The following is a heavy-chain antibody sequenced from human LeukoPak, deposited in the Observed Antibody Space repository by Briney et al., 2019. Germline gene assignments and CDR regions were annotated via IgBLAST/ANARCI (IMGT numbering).Heavy chain of an antibody. Sequence: KSGGSLRLSCAASGFTFSNSSMNWVRQAPGKGLEWVSSISSSSSYISYAESVKGRFTISRDNAKNSLFLQMNSLRAEDTAVYYCARERVVATILDYWGQGTLVTVSS. CDR3: ARERVVATILDY. CDR2: ISSSSSYI. CDR1: GFTFSNSS. J-gene: IGHJ4*02. V-gene: IGHV3-21*01. D-gene: IGHD5-12*01.